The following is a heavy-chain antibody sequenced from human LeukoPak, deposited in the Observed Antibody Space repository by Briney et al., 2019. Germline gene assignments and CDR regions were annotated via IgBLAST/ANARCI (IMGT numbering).Heavy chain of an antibody. CDR3: ASAPGYSSGSNFDY. D-gene: IGHD6-25*01. Sequence: ASVKVSCEASGGTFSSYAISWVRQAPGQGLEWMGGIIPIFGTANYAQKFQGRVTITADESTSTAYMELSSLRSEDTAVYYCASAPGYSSGSNFDYWGQGTLVTVSS. J-gene: IGHJ4*02. CDR1: GGTFSSYA. CDR2: IIPIFGTA. V-gene: IGHV1-69*13.